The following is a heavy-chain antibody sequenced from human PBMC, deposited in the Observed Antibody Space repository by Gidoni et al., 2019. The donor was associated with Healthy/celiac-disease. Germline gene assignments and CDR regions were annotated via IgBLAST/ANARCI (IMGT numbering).Heavy chain of an antibody. CDR3: ARDLVGATSWFDP. V-gene: IGHV4-38-2*02. D-gene: IGHD1-26*01. J-gene: IGHJ5*02. CDR1: DYSISSGYS. Sequence: QVQLQESGPGLVKPSETLSLTCPVSDYSISSGYSWGWIRQPPGKGLEWIGSIYHSGSTYYNPSLKSRVTISVDTSKNQFSLKLSSVTAADTAVYYCARDLVGATSWFDPWGQGTLVTVSS. CDR2: IYHSGST.